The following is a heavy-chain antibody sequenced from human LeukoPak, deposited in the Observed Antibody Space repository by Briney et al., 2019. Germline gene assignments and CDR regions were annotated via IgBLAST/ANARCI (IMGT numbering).Heavy chain of an antibody. CDR3: TRGDRGYAESLY. CDR2: IKEDGNED. V-gene: IGHV3-7*02. J-gene: IGHJ4*02. Sequence: GGSPRLSCTVSGFSFREHWMSWVRQAPGKGLEWVGNIKEDGNEDYYVDSVEGRFVIFRDNAKNSLYLQMHSLRAEDTAVYYCTRGDRGYAESLYWGRGTLVTVSS. CDR1: GFSFREHW. D-gene: IGHD5-12*01.